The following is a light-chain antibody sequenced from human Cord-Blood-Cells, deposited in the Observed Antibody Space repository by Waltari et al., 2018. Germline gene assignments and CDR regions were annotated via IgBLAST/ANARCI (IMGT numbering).Light chain of an antibody. Sequence: DIQMTQSPSSLSASVGDSVTITCRASQSISRYLNWYQQKPGKAPKLLLYAASSLQSGVPSRLSGSASGTECTITISSLQPEDFATYYCQESYSTPLTFGGGTKVEIK. J-gene: IGKJ4*01. CDR2: AAS. CDR1: QSISRY. V-gene: IGKV1-39*01. CDR3: QESYSTPLT.